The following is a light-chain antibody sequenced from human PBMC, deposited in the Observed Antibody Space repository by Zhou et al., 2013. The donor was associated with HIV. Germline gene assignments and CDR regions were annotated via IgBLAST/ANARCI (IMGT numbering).Light chain of an antibody. J-gene: IGKJ1*01. CDR3: QQYYNNPRT. CDR2: WAS. CDR1: QSVLYSSNNKNY. Sequence: DIVMTQSPDSLAVSLGERATINCKSSQSVLYSSNNKNYLAWYQQKPGQPPKLLIYWASTRESGVPDRFSGSGSGTDFTLTISSLQAEDVAVYYCQQYYNNPRTFGQGTKWKSN. V-gene: IGKV4-1*01.